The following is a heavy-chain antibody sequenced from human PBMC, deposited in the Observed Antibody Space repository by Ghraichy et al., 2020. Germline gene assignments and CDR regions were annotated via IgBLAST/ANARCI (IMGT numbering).Heavy chain of an antibody. D-gene: IGHD2-2*01. CDR3: ARYYARGFDY. CDR2: IYNTGST. J-gene: IGHJ4*02. CDR1: GASISSYY. V-gene: IGHV4-4*08. Sequence: SETLSLTCTVSGASISSYYWSWIRQPPGKGLEWIGYIYNTGSTYYNPSLKSRVTISVDRSKNQSSLKLTSVTAADTAVYYCARYYARGFDYWGQGTLVTVSS.